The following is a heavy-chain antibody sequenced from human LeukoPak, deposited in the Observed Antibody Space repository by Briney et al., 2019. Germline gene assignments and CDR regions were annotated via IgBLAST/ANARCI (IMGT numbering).Heavy chain of an antibody. CDR3: ARDITIFGVVTDWFDP. Sequence: NPSETLSLTCTVSGGSISSYYWSWIRQPPGKGLEWIGYIYYSGSTNYNPSLKSRVTISVDTSKNQFSLKLSSVTAADTAVYYCARDITIFGVVTDWFDPWGQGTLVTVSS. D-gene: IGHD3-3*01. V-gene: IGHV4-59*12. CDR1: GGSISSYY. J-gene: IGHJ5*02. CDR2: IYYSGST.